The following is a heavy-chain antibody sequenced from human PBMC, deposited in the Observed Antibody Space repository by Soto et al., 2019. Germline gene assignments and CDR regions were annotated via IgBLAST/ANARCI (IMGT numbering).Heavy chain of an antibody. J-gene: IGHJ4*02. CDR1: GGSFSGYY. CDR3: RWSSGLNELDY. V-gene: IGHV4-34*01. D-gene: IGHD2-8*01. Sequence: SETLSLTCAVYGGSFSGYYWSWIRQPPGKGLEWIGEINHSGSTNYNPSLKSRVTISVDTAKNQFSLRLSSVTAADTAVYYCRWSSGLNELDYWGQGTLVTVSS. CDR2: INHSGST.